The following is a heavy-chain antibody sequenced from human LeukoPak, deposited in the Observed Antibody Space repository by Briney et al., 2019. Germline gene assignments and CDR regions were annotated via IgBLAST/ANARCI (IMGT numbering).Heavy chain of an antibody. CDR2: ISSSSSYI. Sequence: GGSLRLSCAASGFTFSSYSINWVRQAPGKGLEWVSSISSSSSYIYYADSVKGRFTISRDNAKNSLYLQMNSLRAEDTAVYYCARAGRELGYCSSTSCYIYWGQGTLVTVSS. CDR3: ARAGRELGYCSSTSCYIY. J-gene: IGHJ4*02. CDR1: GFTFSSYS. V-gene: IGHV3-21*01. D-gene: IGHD2-2*01.